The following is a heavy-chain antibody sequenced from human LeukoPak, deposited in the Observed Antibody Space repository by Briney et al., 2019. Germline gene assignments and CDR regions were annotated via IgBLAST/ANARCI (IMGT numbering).Heavy chain of an antibody. CDR1: GLTVSSSY. V-gene: IGHV3-53*01. D-gene: IGHD2/OR15-2a*01. J-gene: IGHJ3*02. Sequence: GGSLRLSCAASGLTVSSSYMSWVRQAPGKGLEWVSIIYNDGSTYYAGPMKGRFTNSKNNSKHTLYLQVNSLRAEDTAMYYCARNILFAFDIWGQGTMVTVSS. CDR3: ARNILFAFDI. CDR2: IYNDGST.